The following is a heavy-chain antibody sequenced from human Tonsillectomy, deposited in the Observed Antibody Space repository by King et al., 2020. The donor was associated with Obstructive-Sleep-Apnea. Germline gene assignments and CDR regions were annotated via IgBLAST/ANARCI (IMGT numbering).Heavy chain of an antibody. Sequence: VQLVESGGGLVQPGGSLRLSCAASGFTFRSFAVMWVRQAPGKGLEWVSSISGNGGSTYYADSVKGRFSIYRDNSKKTADLQMNSLRAEDTAVYYCAKGPFDYDPFDYWGQGTLVTVSS. CDR3: AKGPFDYDPFDY. V-gene: IGHV3-23*04. J-gene: IGHJ4*02. CDR2: ISGNGGST. D-gene: IGHD4/OR15-4a*01. CDR1: GFTFRSFA.